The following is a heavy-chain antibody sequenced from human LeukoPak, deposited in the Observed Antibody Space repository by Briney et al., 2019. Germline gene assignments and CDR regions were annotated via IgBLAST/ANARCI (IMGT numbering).Heavy chain of an antibody. CDR2: IIPIFGTA. V-gene: IGHV1-69*13. CDR3: ARDGVYQYQLRQFDY. J-gene: IGHJ4*02. D-gene: IGHD2-2*01. Sequence: ASVKVSCKASGGTFSSYAISWVRQAPGQGLEWMGGIIPIFGTANYAQKFQGRVTITADESTGTAYMELSSLRSEDTAVYYCARDGVYQYQLRQFDYWGQGTLVTVSS. CDR1: GGTFSSYA.